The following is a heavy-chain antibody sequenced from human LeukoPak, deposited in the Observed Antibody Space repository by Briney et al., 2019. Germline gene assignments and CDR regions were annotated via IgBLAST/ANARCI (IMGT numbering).Heavy chain of an antibody. Sequence: ASVKVSFKASGYTFTGSFIHWVRQAPGQGLEWMGWINPNSGGTNYAQKFQGRVTMTRDTSISTAYMELSRLRSDDTAAYYCARGLNLDYWGQGTLVTVSS. CDR3: ARGLNLDY. V-gene: IGHV1-2*02. J-gene: IGHJ4*02. CDR1: GYTFTGSF. D-gene: IGHD1-14*01. CDR2: INPNSGGT.